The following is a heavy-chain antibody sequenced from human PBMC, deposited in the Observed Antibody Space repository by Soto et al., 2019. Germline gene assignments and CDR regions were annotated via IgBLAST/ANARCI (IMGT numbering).Heavy chain of an antibody. CDR2: INAGNGNT. Sequence: ASVKVSCKTSGYPFTTSAIHWVRQAPGQRLEWMGWINAGNGNTIYSQKFQDRVTITRDAFASTAYMELSSLRSEDTAFYYCARDRIVGPTGCSFDYWGQGTPVTVSS. D-gene: IGHD1-26*01. CDR1: GYPFTTSA. J-gene: IGHJ4*02. V-gene: IGHV1-3*01. CDR3: ARDRIVGPTGCSFDY.